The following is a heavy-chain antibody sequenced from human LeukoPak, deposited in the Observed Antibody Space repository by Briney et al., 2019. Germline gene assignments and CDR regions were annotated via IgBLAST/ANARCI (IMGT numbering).Heavy chain of an antibody. Sequence: GGSLRLSCAASGFTFSSYWMYWVRQAPGKGLEWVASIKQDESEKYYGDSVKGRFAVSRDNAKNSLFLQMNSLRAEDTAVYYCARGGNLENWGRGTLVTVSS. CDR1: GFTFSSYW. CDR3: ARGGNLEN. V-gene: IGHV3-7*01. J-gene: IGHJ4*02. D-gene: IGHD1-14*01. CDR2: IKQDESEK.